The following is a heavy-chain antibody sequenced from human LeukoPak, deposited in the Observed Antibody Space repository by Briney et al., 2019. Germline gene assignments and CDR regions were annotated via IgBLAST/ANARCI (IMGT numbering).Heavy chain of an antibody. CDR3: AKGPPDSSNWYKRTEG. CDR1: GFTFSTYA. V-gene: IGHV3-23*01. J-gene: IGHJ4*02. Sequence: GGSLRLSCAASGFTFSTYAMSWVRQAPGKGLEWVLDISGSGDSTHYADSVKGRFTISRDNSKNTLYLQMNSLRVEDTAVYYCAKGPPDSSNWYKRTEGWGQGTLVTVSS. CDR2: ISGSGDST. D-gene: IGHD6-13*01.